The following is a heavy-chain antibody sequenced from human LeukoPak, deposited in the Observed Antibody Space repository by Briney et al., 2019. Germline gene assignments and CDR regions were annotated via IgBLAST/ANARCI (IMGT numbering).Heavy chain of an antibody. CDR1: GGSISGSSYY. V-gene: IGHV4-39*07. CDR2: IYYSGST. Sequence: SETLSLTCTVSGGSISGSSYYWGWIRQPPGKGLEWIGSIYYSGSTYYNPSLKSRVTISVDTSKNQFSLKLSSVTAADTAVYYCARELRFFNRFDPWGQGTLVTVSS. J-gene: IGHJ5*02. D-gene: IGHD3-3*01. CDR3: ARELRFFNRFDP.